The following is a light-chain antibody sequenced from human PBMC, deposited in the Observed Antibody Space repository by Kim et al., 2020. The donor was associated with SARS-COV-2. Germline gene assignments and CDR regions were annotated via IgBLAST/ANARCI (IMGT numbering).Light chain of an antibody. CDR2: GNN. CDR3: QSYDSSLSGYV. Sequence: VPISWTGSSSNIGAGYDVHWYQQFPGTAPKLLIYGNNNRPSGVPDRFSGSKSGTSASLAITGLQAEDEADYYCQSYDSSLSGYVFGTGTKVTVL. CDR1: SSNIGAGYD. V-gene: IGLV1-40*01. J-gene: IGLJ1*01.